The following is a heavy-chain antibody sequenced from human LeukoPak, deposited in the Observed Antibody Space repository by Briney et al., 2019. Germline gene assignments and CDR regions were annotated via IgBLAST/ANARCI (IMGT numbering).Heavy chain of an antibody. CDR1: GYTFTGYY. Sequence: GASLKLSCTASGYTFTGYYMHWVRQAPGKGLEWMGRINPNGSGTNYAHYLKGRFTMTRDNSMSTAYMELSRLRSDDTAVYYCARDLGTATVTGIDYWGQGTLVTVSS. D-gene: IGHD5-18*01. CDR3: ARDLGTATVTGIDY. V-gene: IGHV1-2*06. J-gene: IGHJ4*02. CDR2: INPNGSGT.